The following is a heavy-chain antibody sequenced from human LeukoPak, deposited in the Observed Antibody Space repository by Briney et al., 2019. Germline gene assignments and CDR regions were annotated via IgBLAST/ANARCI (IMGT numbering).Heavy chain of an antibody. Sequence: GGSLRLSCAASGFTFSSYWMHWVRQAAGKGLVWVSRINSDGGITSYADYVKGRFTISRGNAKNTLYLQMNSLRAEDTAVYYCASMGLNYYYYMDVWGKGTTVTVSS. CDR2: INSDGGIT. J-gene: IGHJ6*03. V-gene: IGHV3-74*01. CDR3: ASMGLNYYYYMDV. CDR1: GFTFSSYW. D-gene: IGHD4/OR15-4a*01.